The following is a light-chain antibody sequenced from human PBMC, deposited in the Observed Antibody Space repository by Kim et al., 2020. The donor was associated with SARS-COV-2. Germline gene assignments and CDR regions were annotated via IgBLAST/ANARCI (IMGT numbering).Light chain of an antibody. CDR2: GAS. V-gene: IGKV3-15*01. CDR1: QRVSSN. J-gene: IGKJ3*01. Sequence: SPGERATLSCRASQRVSSNLAWYQQKPGQAPRLLIYGASTRATGIPARFSGSGSGTEFTLTISSLQSEDFAVYYCQQHNNWPPFTFGPGTKVDIK. CDR3: QQHNNWPPFT.